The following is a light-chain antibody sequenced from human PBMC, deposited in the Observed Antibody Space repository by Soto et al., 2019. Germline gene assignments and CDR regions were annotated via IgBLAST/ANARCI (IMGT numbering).Light chain of an antibody. Sequence: QSVRTQPPSVSAAPGQKVTISCSGSNSNIGNNYVSWYQQLPGTAPKLLIYENNKRPSGIPDRFSGSKSGTSATLGITGLQTGDEADYYCGTWDSSLSAGVFGGGTKVTVL. V-gene: IGLV1-51*02. CDR3: GTWDSSLSAGV. CDR1: NSNIGNNY. CDR2: ENN. J-gene: IGLJ3*02.